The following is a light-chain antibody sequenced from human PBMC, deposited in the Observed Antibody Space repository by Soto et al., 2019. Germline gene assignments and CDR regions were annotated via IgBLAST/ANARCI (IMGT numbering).Light chain of an antibody. CDR1: STDVGIYNF. J-gene: IGLJ1*01. V-gene: IGLV2-23*01. Sequence: QSVLTQPASVSGSPGQSITISCTGTSTDVGIYNFVSWYQQHPGKAPKLLIYEGSKRPSEISYRFSGSKSDNTASLTISGLQAEDEADYYCCSCANFYKCFGTGTKVTVL. CDR2: EGS. CDR3: CSCANFYKC.